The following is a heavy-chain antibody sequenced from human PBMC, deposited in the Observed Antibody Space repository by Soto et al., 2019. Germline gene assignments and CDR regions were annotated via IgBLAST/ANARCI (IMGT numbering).Heavy chain of an antibody. V-gene: IGHV4-34*01. CDR2: INHSGST. CDR1: GGSFSGYY. Sequence: SETLSLTCAVYGGSFSGYYWSWIRQPPGKGLEWIGEINHSGSTNYNPSLKSRVTISVDTSKNQFSLKLSSVTAADTAVYYCARDSIVATKRYYYYGMDAWGQGTTVTVSS. J-gene: IGHJ6*02. CDR3: ARDSIVATKRYYYYGMDA. D-gene: IGHD5-12*01.